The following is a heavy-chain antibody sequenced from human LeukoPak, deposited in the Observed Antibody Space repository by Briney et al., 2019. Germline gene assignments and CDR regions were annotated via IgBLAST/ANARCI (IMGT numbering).Heavy chain of an antibody. D-gene: IGHD2/OR15-2a*01. V-gene: IGHV4-39*01. CDR2: AYYTGRT. CDR3: ARRWNIAFDY. CDR1: GDSVSTASYY. Sequence: SETLSLTCTVSGDSVSTASYYWDWIRQPPGKGLEWIGSAYYTGRTYFNPSLKSRVTISIDTSKNQFSLKMNSVTAADSAVYYCARRWNIAFDYWGQGTLVTVSS. J-gene: IGHJ4*02.